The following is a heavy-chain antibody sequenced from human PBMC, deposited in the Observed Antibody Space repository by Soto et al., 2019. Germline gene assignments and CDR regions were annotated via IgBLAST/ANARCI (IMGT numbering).Heavy chain of an antibody. CDR3: ARARRDGYSRNWFDP. CDR2: IYYSGST. V-gene: IGHV4-59*01. D-gene: IGHD5-18*01. Sequence: SETLSLTCTVSGGSISSYYWSWIRQPPGKGLEWIGYIYYSGSTNYNPSLKSRVTISVDTSKNQFSLKLSSVTAADTAVYYCARARRDGYSRNWFDPWGQGTLVTVSS. J-gene: IGHJ5*02. CDR1: GGSISSYY.